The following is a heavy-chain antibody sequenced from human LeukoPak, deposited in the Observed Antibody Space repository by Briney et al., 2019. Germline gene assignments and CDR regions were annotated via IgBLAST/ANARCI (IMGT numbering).Heavy chain of an antibody. CDR2: ISGSGGST. Sequence: GGSLRLSCAASGFTFSSYAMSWVRQAPGKGLEWVSAISGSGGSTYYADSVKGRFTISRDNPKNTLYLQMNSLRAEDTAVYYCAKDLGYVGSGRYWGQGTLVTVSS. V-gene: IGHV3-23*01. CDR3: AKDLGYVGSGRY. D-gene: IGHD5-12*01. CDR1: GFTFSSYA. J-gene: IGHJ4*02.